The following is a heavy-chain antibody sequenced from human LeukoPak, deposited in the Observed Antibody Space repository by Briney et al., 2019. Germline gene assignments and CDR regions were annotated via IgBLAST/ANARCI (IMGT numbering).Heavy chain of an antibody. CDR1: GFTFSSYS. J-gene: IGHJ4*02. CDR3: ARGFSWFGELARDY. Sequence: GGSLRLSCAASGFTFSSYSMNWVRQAPGKGLEWVSSISSSSSYIYYADSVKGRFTISRDNSKNTLYLQMNSLRAEDTAVYYCARGFSWFGELARDYWGQGTLVTVSS. V-gene: IGHV3-21*01. D-gene: IGHD3-10*01. CDR2: ISSSSSYI.